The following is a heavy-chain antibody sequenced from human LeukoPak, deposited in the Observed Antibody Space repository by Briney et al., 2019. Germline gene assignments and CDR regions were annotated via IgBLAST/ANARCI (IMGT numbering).Heavy chain of an antibody. Sequence: PGGSLRLSCAASGFTFSSYSLNWVRQAPGKGLEWVSYISGSGGTIYYADSVKGRFTISRDSAKNSLYLQMNSLRAEDTAVYYCAKAGGGFSLNYWGQGTLVTVSS. CDR3: AKAGGGFSLNY. CDR2: ISGSGGTI. V-gene: IGHV3-48*04. J-gene: IGHJ4*02. D-gene: IGHD3-16*01. CDR1: GFTFSSYS.